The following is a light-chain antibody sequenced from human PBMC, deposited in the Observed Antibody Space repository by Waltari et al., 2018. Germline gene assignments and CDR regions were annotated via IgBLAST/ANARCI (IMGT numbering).Light chain of an antibody. CDR2: GAS. CDR3: QQYATSPRT. V-gene: IGKV3-20*01. CDR1: QSVISNS. J-gene: IGKJ4*01. Sequence: EIVLVQSPDTLSLSPGDRATLSCRASQSVISNSLAWYQQRPGQAPRLLIYGASNRATGIPDRFSGSGSGTDFSLTISGLEPEDVAVFYCQQYATSPRTFGGGTRVDIK.